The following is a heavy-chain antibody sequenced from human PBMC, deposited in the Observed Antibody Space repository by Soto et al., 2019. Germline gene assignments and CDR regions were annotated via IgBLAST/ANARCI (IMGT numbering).Heavy chain of an antibody. CDR2: TRNKANSYTT. V-gene: IGHV3-72*01. CDR1: GFTFSDHY. J-gene: IGHJ6*02. CDR3: ARGDDFWSGKYYYYGMDV. D-gene: IGHD3-3*01. Sequence: GGSLRLSCAASGFTFSDHYMDWVRQAPGKGLEWVGRTRNKANSYTTEYAASVKGRFTISRDDSKNSLYLQMNSLKTEDTAVYYCARGDDFWSGKYYYYGMDVWGQGTTVTVSS.